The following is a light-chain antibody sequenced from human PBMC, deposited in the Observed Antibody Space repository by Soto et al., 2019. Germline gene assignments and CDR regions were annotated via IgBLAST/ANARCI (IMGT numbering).Light chain of an antibody. CDR3: QQYGSSPFT. CDR2: GAS. J-gene: IGKJ3*01. CDR1: QSVSSNY. V-gene: IGKV3-20*01. Sequence: EIVLTQSPGTLALSPGERATLSCRASQSVSSNYLTWYQQKRGQAPRLLIHGASSRATGIPDRFSGSGSGTDFTLTISRREPEEFAVYYCQQYGSSPFTFGPGTKVGIK.